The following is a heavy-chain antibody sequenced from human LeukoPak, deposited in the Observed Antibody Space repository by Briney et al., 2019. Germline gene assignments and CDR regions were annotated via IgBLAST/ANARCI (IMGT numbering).Heavy chain of an antibody. V-gene: IGHV3-11*03. J-gene: IGHJ4*02. Sequence: KPGGSLRLSCAASGFTFSDYYMSWIRQAPGKGLEWVSSISSSSSYIYYADSVKGRFTISRDNSKNTLYLQMNSLRAEDTAVYYCATRYFDWLHAPDYWGQGTLVTVSS. D-gene: IGHD3-9*01. CDR2: ISSSSSYI. CDR3: ATRYFDWLHAPDY. CDR1: GFTFSDYY.